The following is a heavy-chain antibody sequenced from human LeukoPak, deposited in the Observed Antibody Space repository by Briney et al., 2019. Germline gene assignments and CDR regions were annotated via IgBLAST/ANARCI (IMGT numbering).Heavy chain of an antibody. CDR2: IYYTGST. CDR3: ATYFGSYDAFDI. V-gene: IGHV4-39*07. CDR1: GGSISSSNYY. D-gene: IGHD1-26*01. Sequence: PSETLSLTCTVSGGSISSSNYYWGWIRQTPGKGLEWIGSIYYTGSTYYKPSLKSRVTISEDTSKNQFSLKLSSVTAADTAVYYCATYFGSYDAFDIWGQGTMVTVSS. J-gene: IGHJ3*02.